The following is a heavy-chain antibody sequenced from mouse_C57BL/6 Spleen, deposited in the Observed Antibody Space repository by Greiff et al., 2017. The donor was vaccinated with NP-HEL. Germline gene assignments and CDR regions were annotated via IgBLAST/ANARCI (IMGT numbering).Heavy chain of an antibody. CDR3: ARSASNYVNWFAY. J-gene: IGHJ3*01. CDR2: LDPSDSYT. Sequence: QVQLQQPGAELVMPGASVKLSCKASGYTFTSYWMHWVKQRPGQGLEWIGELDPSDSYTNYNQKFKGKSTLTVDKSSSTAYMQLSSLTSEDSAVYYCARSASNYVNWFAYWGQGTLVTVSA. CDR1: GYTFTSYW. V-gene: IGHV1-69*01. D-gene: IGHD2-5*01.